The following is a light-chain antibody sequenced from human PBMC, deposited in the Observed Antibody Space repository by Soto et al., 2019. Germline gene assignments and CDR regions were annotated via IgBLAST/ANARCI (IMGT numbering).Light chain of an antibody. V-gene: IGKV1-8*01. CDR3: QQYYSYPLT. Sequence: AIRMTQSPSSISASTGDRVTITCRASEGIYRNLAWYQQKPGKAPNLLIYSTSTVQSGVPSRFSGSGSGTDFTLTISRLQSEDFGTYYCQQYYSYPLTFGGGTRVEIK. CDR2: STS. CDR1: EGIYRN. J-gene: IGKJ4*01.